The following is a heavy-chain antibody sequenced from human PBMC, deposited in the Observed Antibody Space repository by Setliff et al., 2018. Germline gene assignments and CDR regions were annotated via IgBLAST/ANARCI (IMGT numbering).Heavy chain of an antibody. CDR3: ARDGRTRYYYYYMDA. CDR2: IKQDGSHQ. V-gene: IGHV3-7*01. J-gene: IGHJ6*03. Sequence: SLRLSCAASGFTFSSYWMSWVRQAPGKGLEWVANIKQDGSHQYYADSVKGRFTISRVNSKNMLYLQMNSLRAEDTAVYYCARDGRTRYYYYYMDAWGKGTTVTVSS. CDR1: GFTFSSYW.